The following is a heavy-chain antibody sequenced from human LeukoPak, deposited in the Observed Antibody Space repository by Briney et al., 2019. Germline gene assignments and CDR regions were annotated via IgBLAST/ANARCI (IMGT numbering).Heavy chain of an antibody. D-gene: IGHD6-13*01. V-gene: IGHV3-30*02. CDR1: GFTFSRYG. Sequence: GGSLRLSCAASGFTFSRYGMHWVRQAPGKGLEWVAFIRSDGSTKYYADSVKGRFTISRDNSKNTLYLQMNSLRAEDTGICYCAKVDSSSRGIPDYWGQGTLVTVSS. J-gene: IGHJ4*02. CDR2: IRSDGSTK. CDR3: AKVDSSSRGIPDY.